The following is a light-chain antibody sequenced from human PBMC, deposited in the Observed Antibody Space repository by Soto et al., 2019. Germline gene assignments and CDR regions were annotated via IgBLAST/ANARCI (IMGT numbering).Light chain of an antibody. CDR2: EVS. J-gene: IGLJ2*01. Sequence: QSALTQPASVSGSPGQSITISCTGTSSDVGGYNYVSWYQQHPGKAPKLMIYEVSNRPSGVSNRFSCSKSGNTASLTISGLQAEDDAYYYCRSYTSISTLVFGGGTKLTVL. CDR3: RSYTSISTLV. V-gene: IGLV2-14*01. CDR1: SSDVGGYNY.